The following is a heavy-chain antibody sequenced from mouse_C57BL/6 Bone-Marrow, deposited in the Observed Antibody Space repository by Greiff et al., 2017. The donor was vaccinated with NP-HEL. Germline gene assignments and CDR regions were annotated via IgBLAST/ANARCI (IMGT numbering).Heavy chain of an antibody. CDR2: ISYDGSN. V-gene: IGHV3-6*01. Sequence: EVQLQQSGPGLVKPSQSLSLTCSVTGYSITSGYYWNWIRQFPGNKLEWMGYISYDGSNNYNPSLKNRISITRDTSKNQFFLKLNSVTTEDTATYYCARVEGYDEDYWGQGTTLTVSS. CDR1: GYSITSGYY. D-gene: IGHD3-2*02. CDR3: ARVEGYDEDY. J-gene: IGHJ2*01.